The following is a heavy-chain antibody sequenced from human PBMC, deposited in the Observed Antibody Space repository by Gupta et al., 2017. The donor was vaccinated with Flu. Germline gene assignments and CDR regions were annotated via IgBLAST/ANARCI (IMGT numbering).Heavy chain of an antibody. D-gene: IGHD7-27*01. CDR1: GFTFDDYA. CDR2: ISWNSGSI. Sequence: EVQLVESGGGLVQPGRSLRLSCAASGFTFDDYAMPWVRQAPGKGLEWVSGISWNSGSIGYADSVKGRFTISRDNAKNSLYLQMNSLRAEDTALYYCAKDPGATGDYFFDYWGQGTLVTVSS. CDR3: AKDPGATGDYFFDY. V-gene: IGHV3-9*01. J-gene: IGHJ4*02.